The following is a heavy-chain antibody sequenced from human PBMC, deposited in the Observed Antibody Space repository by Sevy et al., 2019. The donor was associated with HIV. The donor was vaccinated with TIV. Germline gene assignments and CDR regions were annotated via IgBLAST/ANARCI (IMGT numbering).Heavy chain of an antibody. CDR2: ISSSGAKT. Sequence: GESLKISCEASGFTFSSYAMGWVRQAPGKGLQWVSSISSSGAKTYYADSVRGRFTISRDNSKNTRYVQMNSLRAEDTAVYYCAKDHSLEDYYDSSGYFYAGDFDVWGQGTMVTVSS. V-gene: IGHV3-23*01. CDR3: AKDHSLEDYYDSSGYFYAGDFDV. CDR1: GFTFSSYA. J-gene: IGHJ3*01. D-gene: IGHD3-22*01.